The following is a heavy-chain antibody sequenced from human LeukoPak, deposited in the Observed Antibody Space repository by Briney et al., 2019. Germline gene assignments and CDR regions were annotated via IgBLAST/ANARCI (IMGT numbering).Heavy chain of an antibody. D-gene: IGHD1-1*01. Sequence: PSETLSLTCSISGASISTYYWSWTRQPPGKGLQWLGYLHYSGNTNYNPFLKSRVTIPVDTSKNQFSLKMSSVTAADTAVYYCARGVGPGISFDVWGQGTMVTVSS. J-gene: IGHJ3*01. CDR2: LHYSGNT. V-gene: IGHV4-59*01. CDR1: GASISTYY. CDR3: ARGVGPGISFDV.